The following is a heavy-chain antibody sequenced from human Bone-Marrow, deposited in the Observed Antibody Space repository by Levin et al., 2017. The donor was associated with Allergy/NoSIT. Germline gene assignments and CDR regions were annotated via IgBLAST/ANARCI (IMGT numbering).Heavy chain of an antibody. CDR3: TTAFQRVAEPFHVLLHKNYYYYYGMDV. D-gene: IGHD2-15*01. J-gene: IGHJ6*02. Sequence: GGSLRLSCAASGFTFSNAWMSWVRQAPGKGLEWVGRIKSKTDGGTTDYAAPVKGRFTISRDDSKNTLYLQMNSLKTEDTAVYYCTTAFQRVAEPFHVLLHKNYYYYYGMDVWGQGTTVTVSS. CDR2: IKSKTDGGTT. CDR1: GFTFSNAW. V-gene: IGHV3-15*01.